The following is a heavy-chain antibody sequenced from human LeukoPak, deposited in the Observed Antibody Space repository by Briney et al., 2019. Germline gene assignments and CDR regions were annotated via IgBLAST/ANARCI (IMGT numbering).Heavy chain of an antibody. J-gene: IGHJ4*02. Sequence: GGSLRLSCAASGFTFSSYAMSWVRQAPGKGLEWVSAISGSGGSTYYADSVKGRFTISRDDSKNTLYLQMNSLRAEDTAVYYCAKEGYYYDSSGYAAYFDYWGQGTLVTVSS. V-gene: IGHV3-23*01. CDR1: GFTFSSYA. D-gene: IGHD3-22*01. CDR3: AKEGYYYDSSGYAAYFDY. CDR2: ISGSGGST.